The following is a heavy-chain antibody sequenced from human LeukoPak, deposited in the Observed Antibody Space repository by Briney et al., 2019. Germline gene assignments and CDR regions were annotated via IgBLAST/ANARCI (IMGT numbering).Heavy chain of an antibody. CDR3: ARYNTLKRGFGAVDY. CDR2: ISNSGGP. Sequence: SQTLSLTCSVSGASINNHHWSWIRQSPGKGLEWIGFISNSGGPNYNASLKSRVTISVDTSENHFSLNLRSVTAADTALYYCARYNTLKRGFGAVDYWGQGTLVTVSS. J-gene: IGHJ4*02. CDR1: GASINNHH. V-gene: IGHV4-59*11. D-gene: IGHD3-9*01.